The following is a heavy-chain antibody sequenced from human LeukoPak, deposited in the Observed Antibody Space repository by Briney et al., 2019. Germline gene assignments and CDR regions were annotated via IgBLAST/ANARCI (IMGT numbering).Heavy chain of an antibody. Sequence: GASVKVSCKASGYTFTSYYMHWVRQAPGQGLEWMGIINPSGGSTSYAQKFQVRVTMTRDTSTSTVYMELSSLRSEDTAVYYCARDRIVTTDYYYGMDVWGQGTTVTVSS. CDR2: INPSGGST. CDR1: GYTFTSYY. D-gene: IGHD4-11*01. J-gene: IGHJ6*02. V-gene: IGHV1-46*01. CDR3: ARDRIVTTDYYYGMDV.